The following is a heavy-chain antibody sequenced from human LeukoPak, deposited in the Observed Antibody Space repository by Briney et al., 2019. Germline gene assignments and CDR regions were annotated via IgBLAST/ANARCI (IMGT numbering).Heavy chain of an antibody. Sequence: GRSLRLSCAASGFTFSSYAMHWVRQAPGKGLEWVAVISYDGSNKYYADSVKGRFTISRDNSKNTLYLQMNSLRAEDTAVYYCAREIRLRPYYYYGMDVWGKGTTVTVSS. J-gene: IGHJ6*04. V-gene: IGHV3-30*04. CDR3: AREIRLRPYYYYGMDV. CDR1: GFTFSSYA. CDR2: ISYDGSNK.